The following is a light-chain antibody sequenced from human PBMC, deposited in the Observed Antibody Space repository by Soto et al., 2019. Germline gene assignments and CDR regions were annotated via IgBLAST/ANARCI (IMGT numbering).Light chain of an antibody. CDR3: QHYNSYSRT. Sequence: DIQMTQSPSTLSASVGDRVTITCRASQSISSWLAWYQQKPGKAPKLLIYKASSLESGVPSRFSGSGSGTELTLTISRLQPDDFATYYSQHYNSYSRTFGQGTKVEIK. CDR2: KAS. J-gene: IGKJ1*01. V-gene: IGKV1-5*03. CDR1: QSISSW.